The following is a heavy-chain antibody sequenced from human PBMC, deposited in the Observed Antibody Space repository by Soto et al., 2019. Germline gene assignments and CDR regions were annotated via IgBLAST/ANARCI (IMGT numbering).Heavy chain of an antibody. D-gene: IGHD3-3*01. CDR3: ARDVTDFWSGYHNYYYYGMDV. V-gene: IGHV4-31*03. J-gene: IGHJ6*02. CDR1: GGSISNGGYY. Sequence: SETLSLTCTVSGGSISNGGYYWTWIRQHPGKGLEWIGYIYYSGSTYYNPSLKSRVTISVDTSKNQFSLKLTSVTAADTAVYYCARDVTDFWSGYHNYYYYGMDVWGQGTTVTVSS. CDR2: IYYSGST.